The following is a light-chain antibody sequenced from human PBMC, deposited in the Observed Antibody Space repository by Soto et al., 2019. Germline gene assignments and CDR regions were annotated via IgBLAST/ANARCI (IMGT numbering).Light chain of an antibody. CDR1: QSVSSSY. Sequence: EIVLTQSPGTLSLSPGTRATLSCRASQSVSSSYLAWYQQKPGQAPRLLIYGASSRATGIPDRISGSGSATYFTLTITILQSDDFAVYFCQQYTDWPITFGQGTRLEIK. V-gene: IGKV3-20*01. J-gene: IGKJ5*01. CDR3: QQYTDWPIT. CDR2: GAS.